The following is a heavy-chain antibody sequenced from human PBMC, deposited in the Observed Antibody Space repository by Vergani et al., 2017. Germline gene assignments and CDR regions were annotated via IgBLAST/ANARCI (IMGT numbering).Heavy chain of an antibody. D-gene: IGHD1-1*01. CDR1: GVSVTEYN. V-gene: IGHV4-59*02. Sequence: QAQLQESGPGLVTPSETLSLTCHVFGVSVTEYNCNWIRQAPGTGLEWIGSLSVTGSATHASHNPSLKSRFSISVDTSKSQFSMVLTSVTAAHSAIDYCAGDPHNWQRADRWGQGVLVAVSS. CDR2: LSVTGSA. J-gene: IGHJ5*02. CDR3: AGDPHNWQRADR.